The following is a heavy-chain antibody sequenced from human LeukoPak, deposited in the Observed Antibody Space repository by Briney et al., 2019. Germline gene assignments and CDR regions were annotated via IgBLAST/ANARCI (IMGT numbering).Heavy chain of an antibody. CDR2: IYPGDSDT. CDR3: ARQGGGSTTFGDWFDP. Sequence: GESLKISCKGSGYSFTSYWIGWVRQMPGKGLEWMGIIYPGDSDTRYSPSFQGQVTISADKSISTAYQQWSSLKASDTAMYYCARQGGGSTTFGDWFDPWGQGTLVTVSS. J-gene: IGHJ5*02. CDR1: GYSFTSYW. V-gene: IGHV5-51*01. D-gene: IGHD2-2*01.